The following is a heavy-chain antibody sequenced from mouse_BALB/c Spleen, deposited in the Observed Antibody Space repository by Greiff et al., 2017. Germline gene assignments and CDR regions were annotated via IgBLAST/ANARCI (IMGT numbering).Heavy chain of an antibody. V-gene: IGHV5-6-4*01. Sequence: EVQLVESGGGLVKPGGSLKLSCAASGFTFSSYTMSWVRQTPEKRLEWVATISSGGSYTYYPDSVKGRFTISRDNAKNTLYLQMSSLKSEDTAMYYCTREGIKGLFDYWGQGTTLTVSS. CDR3: TREGIKGLFDY. CDR2: ISSGGSYT. CDR1: GFTFSSYT. J-gene: IGHJ2*01. D-gene: IGHD2-4*01.